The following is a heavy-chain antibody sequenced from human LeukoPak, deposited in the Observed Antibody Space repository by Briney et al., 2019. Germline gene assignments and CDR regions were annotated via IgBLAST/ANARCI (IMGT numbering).Heavy chain of an antibody. J-gene: IGHJ4*02. Sequence: SQTLSLSCAISGDSVSSNSAAWHWVRLSPSRGLEWLGRTYYRSKWYNDYTISVKSRITINADTFKNQFFLQLNSVTSEDTAVYYCARVYYGSGRYYHFDYWGQGTLVTVSS. CDR2: TYYRSKWYN. D-gene: IGHD3-10*01. CDR3: ARVYYGSGRYYHFDY. V-gene: IGHV6-1*01. CDR1: GDSVSSNSAA.